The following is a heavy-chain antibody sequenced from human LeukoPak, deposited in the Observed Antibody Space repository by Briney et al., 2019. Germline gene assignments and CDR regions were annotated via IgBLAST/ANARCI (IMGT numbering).Heavy chain of an antibody. D-gene: IGHD1-14*01. CDR3: AREILGGFNPGAY. V-gene: IGHV4-39*06. CDR2: IHRNWSP. J-gene: IGHJ4*02. Sequence: PSETLSLTCTVSGGSITSNNNFWAWIRQPPGKGLEWIGKIHRNWSPNYNPSLQSRVTISIDRSRNQIVLELSSVTASDTAVYYCAREILGGFNPGAYWGQGILVTVSS. CDR1: GGSITSNNNF.